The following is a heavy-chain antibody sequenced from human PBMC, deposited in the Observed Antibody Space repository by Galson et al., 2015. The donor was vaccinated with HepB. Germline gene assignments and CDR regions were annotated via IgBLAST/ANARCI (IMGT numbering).Heavy chain of an antibody. Sequence: PALVKPTQTLTLTCTFSGFSLSTSGVGVGWIRQPPGKALEWLALIYWDDDKRHSPSLKSRLTITKDTSKNQVVLTMTNMDPVDTATYYCAHRPGEGYFQHWGQGTLVTVSS. D-gene: IGHD3-10*01. CDR2: IYWDDDK. J-gene: IGHJ1*01. CDR3: AHRPGEGYFQH. V-gene: IGHV2-5*02. CDR1: GFSLSTSGVG.